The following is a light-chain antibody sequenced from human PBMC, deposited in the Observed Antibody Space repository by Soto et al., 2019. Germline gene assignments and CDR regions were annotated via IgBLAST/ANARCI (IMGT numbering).Light chain of an antibody. J-gene: IGLJ1*01. CDR2: DVS. CDR1: SSDVGGYNY. Sequence: QSVLTQPRSGSGSPGQSVTISWTGTSSDVGGYNYVSWYQQHPGKAPKLMIYDVSKRPSGVPDRFSGSKSGNAASLTISGLQAEDEADYYCCSYAGSYFYVFGTGTKVTVL. V-gene: IGLV2-11*01. CDR3: CSYAGSYFYV.